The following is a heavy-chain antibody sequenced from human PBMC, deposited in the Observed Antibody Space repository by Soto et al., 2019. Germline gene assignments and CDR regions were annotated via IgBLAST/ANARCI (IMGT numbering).Heavy chain of an antibody. V-gene: IGHV4-39*01. J-gene: IGHJ4*02. D-gene: IGHD1-1*01. Sequence: TLSLTCTVSGGSISSTRYYWGWIRQPPGKGLEWIGTTYYTGSTYYNPSLKSRVTISVDMSKNQFSLKVRSVTAADTAVYYCVSGPGTTADYWGQGTLVTVSS. CDR2: TYYTGST. CDR3: VSGPGTTADY. CDR1: GGSISSTRYY.